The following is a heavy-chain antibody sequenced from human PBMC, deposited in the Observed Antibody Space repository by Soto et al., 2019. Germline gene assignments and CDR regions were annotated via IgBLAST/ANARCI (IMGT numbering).Heavy chain of an antibody. CDR2: IIPIFGTA. V-gene: IGHV1-69*13. J-gene: IGHJ4*02. D-gene: IGHD2-2*01. Sequence: SVKVSCKASGGTFSSYAISWVRQAPGQGLEWMGGIIPIFGTANYAQKFQGRVTITADESTSTAYMELGSLRSEDTAVYYCARGVVVVPAASPNFDYWGQGTLDTVSS. CDR1: GGTFSSYA. CDR3: ARGVVVVPAASPNFDY.